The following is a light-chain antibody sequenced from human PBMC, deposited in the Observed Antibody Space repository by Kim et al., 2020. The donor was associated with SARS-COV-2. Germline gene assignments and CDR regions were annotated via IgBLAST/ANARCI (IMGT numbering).Light chain of an antibody. CDR2: GAS. CDR3: QQYTNWPPT. V-gene: IGKV3-15*01. Sequence: VSPGERATLSGRASQSFSSNLAWYQQKAGQSPRLLIYGASTRATGLPARFSGSGSGTEFTLTISSLQSEDFAVYYCQQYTNWPPTFGQGTKVDIK. J-gene: IGKJ1*01. CDR1: QSFSSN.